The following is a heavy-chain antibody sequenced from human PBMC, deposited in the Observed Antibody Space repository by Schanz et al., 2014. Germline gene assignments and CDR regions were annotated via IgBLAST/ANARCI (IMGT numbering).Heavy chain of an antibody. CDR1: GYTFSSYG. J-gene: IGHJ4*02. V-gene: IGHV1-18*04. Sequence: QVQLVQSGAEVKKPGASVKVSCKASGYTFSSYGISWVRQAPGQGLEWMGWISANNGNTNKAQKLQGRVTMTTDTSTSTAYMELRSLRSDDTAVYYCARDRRLQGQSGWDYWGQGTLVTVSS. D-gene: IGHD3-10*01. CDR2: ISANNGNT. CDR3: ARDRRLQGQSGWDY.